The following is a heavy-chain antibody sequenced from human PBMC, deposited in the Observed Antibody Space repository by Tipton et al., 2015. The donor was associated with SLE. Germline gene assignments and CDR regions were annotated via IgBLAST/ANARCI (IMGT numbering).Heavy chain of an antibody. V-gene: IGHV4-39*07. Sequence: TLSLTCTVSGGSISSSSYYWGWIRQPPGKGLEWIGYIYYSGSTYYNPSLKSRVTISLDTSKNQFSLKLTSVTAADTAVYYCASGPSSIAALTWFDPWGQGTLVTVSS. D-gene: IGHD6-6*01. CDR2: IYYSGST. J-gene: IGHJ5*02. CDR1: GGSISSSSYY. CDR3: ASGPSSIAALTWFDP.